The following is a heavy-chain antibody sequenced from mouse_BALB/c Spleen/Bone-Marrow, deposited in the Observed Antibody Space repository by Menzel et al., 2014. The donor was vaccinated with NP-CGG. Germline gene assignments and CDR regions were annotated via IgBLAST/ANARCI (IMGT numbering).Heavy chain of an antibody. CDR3: ARDYGYVDAMNY. V-gene: IGHV1-84*02. CDR2: IYPGSGTT. D-gene: IGHD1-2*01. CDR1: GYTFNDYY. J-gene: IGHJ4*01. Sequence: LQESGPELVKPGASVKISCEASGYTFNDYYINWVKQKPGQGLEWIGWIYPGSGTTKYNENFKGKATLTVDTSSSTAYIQLSSLTSEDTAVYFCARDYGYVDAMNYWGQGTSVTVSS.